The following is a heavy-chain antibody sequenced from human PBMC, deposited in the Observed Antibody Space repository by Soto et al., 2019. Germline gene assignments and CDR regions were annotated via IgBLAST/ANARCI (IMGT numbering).Heavy chain of an antibody. D-gene: IGHD3-10*01. CDR2: ISYDGSNK. CDR3: AKDQGVTMVRGVRFPLYYFDY. CDR1: GFTFSSYG. Sequence: QVQLVESGGGVVQPGRSLRLSCAASGFTFSSYGMHWVRQAPGKGLEWVAVISYDGSNKYYADSVKGRFTISRDNSKNTLYLQMNSLRAEDTAVYYCAKDQGVTMVRGVRFPLYYFDYWGQGTLVTVSS. J-gene: IGHJ4*02. V-gene: IGHV3-30*18.